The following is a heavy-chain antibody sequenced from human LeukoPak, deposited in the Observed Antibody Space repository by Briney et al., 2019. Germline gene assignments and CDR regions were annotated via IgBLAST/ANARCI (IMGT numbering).Heavy chain of an antibody. Sequence: GGSLRLSCAASGFTLSSNYLSWVRQAPGKGLEWVSVIYSGGSTYYADSVKGRFTISRDNSKNTLYLQMNSLRAEDTAVYYCAREVGASHDYWGQGTLVTVSS. J-gene: IGHJ4*02. CDR3: AREVGASHDY. V-gene: IGHV3-53*01. D-gene: IGHD1-26*01. CDR1: GFTLSSNY. CDR2: IYSGGST.